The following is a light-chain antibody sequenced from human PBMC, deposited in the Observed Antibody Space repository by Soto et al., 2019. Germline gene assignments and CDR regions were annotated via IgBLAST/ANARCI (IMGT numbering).Light chain of an antibody. V-gene: IGKV2-40*01. CDR2: TVS. CDR3: MQRIDFPHT. Sequence: DIVMTQTPLSLPVTPGEPASISCRSSQSLLDSDDGNTYLDWYLQKPGQSPQLLIYTVSYRASGVPDRFSGSGSGTAFTLKISRVEAEDVGVYYCMQRIDFPHTFGPGTKVDIK. CDR1: QSLLDSDDGNTY. J-gene: IGKJ3*01.